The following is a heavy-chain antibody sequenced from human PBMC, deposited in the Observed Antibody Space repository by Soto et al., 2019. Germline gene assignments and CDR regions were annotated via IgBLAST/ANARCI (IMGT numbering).Heavy chain of an antibody. Sequence: PGGSLRLSCAASGFTFSSYSMNWVRQAPGKGLEWVSSISSSSSYIYYADSVKGRFTISRGNAKNSLYLQMNSLRAEDTAVYYCARAVHGSSGYYPIVHDAFDIWGQGTMVTVSS. J-gene: IGHJ3*02. D-gene: IGHD3-22*01. CDR2: ISSSSSYI. V-gene: IGHV3-21*01. CDR3: ARAVHGSSGYYPIVHDAFDI. CDR1: GFTFSSYS.